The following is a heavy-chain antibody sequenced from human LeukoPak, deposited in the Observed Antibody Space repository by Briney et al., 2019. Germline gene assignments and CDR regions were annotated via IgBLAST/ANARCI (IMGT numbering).Heavy chain of an antibody. J-gene: IGHJ3*02. D-gene: IGHD6-13*01. CDR3: ARISSSWYDAFDI. Sequence: AWGSLRLSCAASGFTFSSYSMNWVRQAPGKGLEWVSYISSSSSTIYYADSVKGRFTISRDNAKNSLYLQMNSRRAEDTAVYYCARISSSWYDAFDIWGQGTMVTVSS. CDR1: GFTFSSYS. CDR2: ISSSSSTI. V-gene: IGHV3-48*01.